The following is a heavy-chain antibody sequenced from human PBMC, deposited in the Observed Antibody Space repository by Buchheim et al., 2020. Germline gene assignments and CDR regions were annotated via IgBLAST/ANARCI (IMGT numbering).Heavy chain of an antibody. V-gene: IGHV3-66*01. CDR2: IHCGGAT. J-gene: IGHJ4*02. CDR3: ASRPDGDYPSFDF. CDR1: GFTVNNKY. Sequence: EVHLVESGGDLVQPGESLRLSCAASGFTVNNKYMTWVRQAPGKGLECVSIIHCGGATYYAESVKGRFTISSDNSRNILFFHMNSLRVEDTAVYYCASRPDGDYPSFDFWGLGTL. D-gene: IGHD4-17*01.